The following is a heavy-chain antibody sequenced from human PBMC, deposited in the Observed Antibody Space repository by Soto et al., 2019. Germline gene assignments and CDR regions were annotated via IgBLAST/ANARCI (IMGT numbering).Heavy chain of an antibody. Sequence: QVQLQQWGAGLLKPSETLSLTCAVYGGSFSGYYWSWIRQPPGKGLEWIGEINHSGSTNYNPSLKSRATISVDPSKNQFSLKLSSVTAADTAVYYCARGLPSSWYQSLDYWGQGTLVTVSS. V-gene: IGHV4-34*01. CDR1: GGSFSGYY. D-gene: IGHD6-13*01. CDR2: INHSGST. CDR3: ARGLPSSWYQSLDY. J-gene: IGHJ4*02.